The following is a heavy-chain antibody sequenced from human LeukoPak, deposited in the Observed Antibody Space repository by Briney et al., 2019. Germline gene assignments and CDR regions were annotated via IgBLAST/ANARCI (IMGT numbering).Heavy chain of an antibody. CDR3: ATSLRSYDFWSGHVY. Sequence: GGSLRLSCAASGFTFSSYWMSWVRQAPGKGLEWVANIKQDGSEKYYVDSVKGRFTISRDNAKNSLYLQMNSLRAEDTAVYYCATSLRSYDFWSGHVYWGQGTLVTVSS. V-gene: IGHV3-7*01. CDR2: IKQDGSEK. J-gene: IGHJ4*02. CDR1: GFTFSSYW. D-gene: IGHD3-3*01.